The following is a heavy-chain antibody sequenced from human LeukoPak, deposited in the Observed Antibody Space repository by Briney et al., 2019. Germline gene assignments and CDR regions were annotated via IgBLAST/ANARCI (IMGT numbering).Heavy chain of an antibody. Sequence: GGSLRLSCAASGFTFSSYEIHWVRQAPGKGLEWVSSISSGGDDINYADSVKGRFTLSRDNAKNSVHLQMNSLGAGDTAVYYCVRDGRSPGDYRRFDYWGQGTLVTVSS. CDR1: GFTFSSYE. J-gene: IGHJ4*02. CDR3: VRDGRSPGDYRRFDY. CDR2: ISSGGDDI. D-gene: IGHD4-17*01. V-gene: IGHV3-48*03.